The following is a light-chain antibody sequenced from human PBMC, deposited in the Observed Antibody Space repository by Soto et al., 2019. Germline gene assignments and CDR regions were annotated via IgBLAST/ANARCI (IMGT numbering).Light chain of an antibody. J-gene: IGKJ1*01. Sequence: EIVMTQSPATLSVSPGERATLSCRASQSVSSDLAWYQQIPGQAPRLLIYGASTRATGIPARFSGSGSGTEFTLTISSLQPEDFATYYCLQNNRYPWTFGQGTKVEIK. V-gene: IGKV3-15*01. CDR3: LQNNRYPWT. CDR1: QSVSSD. CDR2: GAS.